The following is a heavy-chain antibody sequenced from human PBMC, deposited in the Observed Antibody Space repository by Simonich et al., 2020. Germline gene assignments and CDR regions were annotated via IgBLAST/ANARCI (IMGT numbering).Heavy chain of an antibody. V-gene: IGHV1-18*01. Sequence: QVQLVQSGAEVKKPGASVKVSCKASGYTFTSYGISWVRQAPGQGLEWMGWIIAYNGNTNTAQKLQGRVTMTTDTSTSTAYMELRSLRSDDTAVYYCARASRGTWWYYYFDYWGQGTLVTVSS. CDR1: GYTFTSYG. CDR3: ARASRGTWWYYYFDY. CDR2: IIAYNGNT. D-gene: IGHD2-15*01. J-gene: IGHJ4*02.